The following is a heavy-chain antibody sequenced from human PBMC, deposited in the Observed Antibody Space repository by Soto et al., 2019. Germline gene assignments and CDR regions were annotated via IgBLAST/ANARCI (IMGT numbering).Heavy chain of an antibody. V-gene: IGHV3-23*01. Sequence: GSLRLSCAASGFTFSSYAMSWVRQAPGKGLEWVSAISGSGGSTYYADSVRGRFTISRDNSKNTLYLQMNSLRAEDTAVYYCANLGGIRWPPGWGQGTLVTVSS. CDR2: ISGSGGST. CDR1: GFTFSSYA. CDR3: ANLGGIRWPPG. D-gene: IGHD3-16*01. J-gene: IGHJ4*02.